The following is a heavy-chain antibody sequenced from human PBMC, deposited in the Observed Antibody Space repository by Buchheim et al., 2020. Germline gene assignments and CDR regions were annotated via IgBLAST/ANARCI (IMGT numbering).Heavy chain of an antibody. J-gene: IGHJ4*02. V-gene: IGHV3-30*18. D-gene: IGHD4-23*01. CDR1: GFTFSSYG. Sequence: QVQLVESGGGVVQPGRSLRLSCAASGFTFSSYGMHWVRQAPGKGLEWVAVISYDGSNKYYADSVKGRFTISRDNSKNTLYLQMNSLRAEDTAVYYCAKDSPDGGPEGYFDYWGQGTL. CDR3: AKDSPDGGPEGYFDY. CDR2: ISYDGSNK.